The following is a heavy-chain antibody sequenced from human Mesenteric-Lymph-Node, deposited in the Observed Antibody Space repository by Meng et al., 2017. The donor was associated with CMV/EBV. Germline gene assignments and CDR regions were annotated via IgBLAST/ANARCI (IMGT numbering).Heavy chain of an antibody. D-gene: IGHD2-8*02. J-gene: IGHJ4*02. CDR2: IFWNDDK. CDR1: EFSLTTSGVG. CDR3: AHATDTGYIDY. Sequence: SGPTLAKPTQTLTLTCTFPEFSLTTSGVGVGWIRQPPGKALEWLALIFWNDDKRYKPSLQRRLTITKDTSKTQVVLTVTNMDPVDTGTYYCAHATDTGYIDYWGQGTLVTVSS. V-gene: IGHV2-5*01.